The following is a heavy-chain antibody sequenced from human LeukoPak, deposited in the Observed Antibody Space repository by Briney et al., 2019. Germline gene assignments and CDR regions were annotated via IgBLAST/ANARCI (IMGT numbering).Heavy chain of an antibody. V-gene: IGHV3-30*04. D-gene: IGHD3-22*01. CDR3: ARSNYYDSRSWGFDI. CDR1: GFTFSSYA. Sequence: GGSLRLSCAASGFTFSSYAMHWVRQAPGRGLEWVAVISYDGSNKYYADSVKGRFTISRDNSKNTLFLQMNSLRAEDTAVYYCARSNYYDSRSWGFDIWGQGTMVTVSS. CDR2: ISYDGSNK. J-gene: IGHJ3*02.